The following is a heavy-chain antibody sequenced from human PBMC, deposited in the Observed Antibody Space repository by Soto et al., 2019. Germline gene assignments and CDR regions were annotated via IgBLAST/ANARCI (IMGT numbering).Heavy chain of an antibody. V-gene: IGHV3-30-3*01. CDR2: ISYDGSNK. Sequence: GGSLRLSCAASGFTFSSYAMHWVRQAPGKGLEWVAVISYDGSNKYYADSVKGRFTISRDNSKNTLYLQMNSLRAEDTAVYYCARERVYYDFWSGYLYGGDPLDIWGQGTMVTVSS. J-gene: IGHJ3*02. D-gene: IGHD3-3*01. CDR3: ARERVYYDFWSGYLYGGDPLDI. CDR1: GFTFSSYA.